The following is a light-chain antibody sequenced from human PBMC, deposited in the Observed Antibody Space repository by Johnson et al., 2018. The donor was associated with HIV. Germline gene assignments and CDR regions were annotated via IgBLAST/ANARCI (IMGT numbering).Light chain of an antibody. CDR3: GTWDSRRGV. V-gene: IGLV1-51*01. Sequence: QSLLTQPPSVSAAPGQKVTISCSGSSSNIGNNYVSWYQQVPGAAPKLLIYDNNRRPSGIPDRFSGSKSGASATLGITGLQTGDEADYYCGTWDSRRGVFGTGTKVTVL. CDR2: DNN. CDR1: SSNIGNNY. J-gene: IGLJ1*01.